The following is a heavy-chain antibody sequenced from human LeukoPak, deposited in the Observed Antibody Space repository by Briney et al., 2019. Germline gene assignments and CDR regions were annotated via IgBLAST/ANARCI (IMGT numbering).Heavy chain of an antibody. V-gene: IGHV3-21*01. CDR1: GFTFSSYS. Sequence: GGSLRLSCAASGFTFSSYSMNWVRQAPGKGLEWVSSISSSSSYIYYADSVKGRFTISRDNAKNSLYLQMNNLRAEDTAVYYCARERRDGYNRGAFDIWGQGTMVTVSS. CDR2: ISSSSSYI. D-gene: IGHD5-24*01. J-gene: IGHJ3*02. CDR3: ARERRDGYNRGAFDI.